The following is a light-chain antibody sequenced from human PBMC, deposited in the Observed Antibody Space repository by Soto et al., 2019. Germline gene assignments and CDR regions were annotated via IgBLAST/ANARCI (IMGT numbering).Light chain of an antibody. CDR3: KQRSNWPIT. CDR1: QSVSSY. J-gene: IGKJ5*01. Sequence: EIVLTQSPTTLSLSPGERATLSCRASQSVSSYLAGYQQKPGQAPRLLIYDASNRATGIPARFSGSGSGTDLTLTISSLEPEDFAVYYCKQRSNWPITFGQGTRLEIK. V-gene: IGKV3-11*01. CDR2: DAS.